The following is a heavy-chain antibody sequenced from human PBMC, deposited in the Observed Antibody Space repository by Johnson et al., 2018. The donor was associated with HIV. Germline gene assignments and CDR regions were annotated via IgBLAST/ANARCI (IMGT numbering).Heavy chain of an antibody. CDR3: ARSLHDYGDYLWGRDAFDL. CDR1: GFDFSGYA. V-gene: IGHV3-30*04. D-gene: IGHD4-17*01. J-gene: IGHJ3*01. Sequence: QVQLVESGRGVVQPGRSLRLSCAASGFDFSGYALHWVRQAPGKGLEWVAVNSYDGLKKYYAGSVQGRFSISRDNSKDTLYLQMNKLRIEDTALYYCARSLHDYGDYLWGRDAFDLWGQGTMVIVSS. CDR2: NSYDGLKK.